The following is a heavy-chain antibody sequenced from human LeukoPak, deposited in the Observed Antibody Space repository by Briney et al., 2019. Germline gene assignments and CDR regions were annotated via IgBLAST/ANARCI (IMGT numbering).Heavy chain of an antibody. D-gene: IGHD3-16*01. V-gene: IGHV1-2*02. Sequence: ASVKVSCKASGYTFTGYYMHWVRQAPGQGLEWVGWINPNSGGTNYAQKFQGRVTMTRDTSISTAYMELSRLRSDDTAVYYCARDDARGGTYYYYYGMDVWGQGTTVTVSS. J-gene: IGHJ6*02. CDR3: ARDDARGGTYYYYYGMDV. CDR2: INPNSGGT. CDR1: GYTFTGYY.